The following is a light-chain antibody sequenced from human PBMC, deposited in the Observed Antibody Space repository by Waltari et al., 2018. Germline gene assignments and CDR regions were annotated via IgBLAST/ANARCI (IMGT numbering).Light chain of an antibody. CDR1: RSNLGNNA. J-gene: IGLJ2*01. CDR3: ASWDDDLSGVV. V-gene: IGLV1-36*01. Sequence: QSVLTQPPSVSEAPRQRVTIPCSGLRSNLGNNAVNWYQQFPGRAPKLLIYYDDLLPPGVSDRFSGSKSGTSASLAISGLQSEDEAYYYCASWDDDLSGVVFGGGTKLTVL. CDR2: YDD.